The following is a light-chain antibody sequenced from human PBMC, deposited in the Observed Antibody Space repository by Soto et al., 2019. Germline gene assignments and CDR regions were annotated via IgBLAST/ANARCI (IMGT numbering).Light chain of an antibody. CDR1: QSVSRN. V-gene: IGKV3-15*01. CDR3: QQYNNWPHT. Sequence: EIVMTQSPATLSVSPGERATLSCRASQSVSRNLAWYQQKPGHAPRLLIHGASTRATGIPARFSGSGSGTDFTLTISSLQSEDFAVYNCQQYNNWPHTFGQGTKLEIK. CDR2: GAS. J-gene: IGKJ2*01.